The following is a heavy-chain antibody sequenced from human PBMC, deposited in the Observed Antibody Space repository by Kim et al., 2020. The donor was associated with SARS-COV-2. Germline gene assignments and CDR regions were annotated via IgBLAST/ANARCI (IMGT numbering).Heavy chain of an antibody. V-gene: IGHV4-39*01. D-gene: IGHD5-18*01. J-gene: IGHJ4*02. CDR3: AGGPDTAKTGY. CDR2: T. Sequence: THDNPSLKGRVTISVDASKNQFSLRLSSLTAADTAVYYCAGGPDTAKTGYWGQGTLVTVSS.